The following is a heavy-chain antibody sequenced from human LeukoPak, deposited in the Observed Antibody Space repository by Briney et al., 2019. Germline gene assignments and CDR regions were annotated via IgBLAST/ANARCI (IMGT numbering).Heavy chain of an antibody. Sequence: PGGSLRLSCAASGFTFSDYYMSWIRQAPGKGLEWVSYISSSGSTIYYADPVKGRFTISRDNAKNSLYLQMNSLRAEDTAVYYCAREVTVPAAINWFDPWGQGTLVTVSS. CDR1: GFTFSDYY. D-gene: IGHD2-2*01. CDR2: ISSSGSTI. CDR3: AREVTVPAAINWFDP. V-gene: IGHV3-11*01. J-gene: IGHJ5*02.